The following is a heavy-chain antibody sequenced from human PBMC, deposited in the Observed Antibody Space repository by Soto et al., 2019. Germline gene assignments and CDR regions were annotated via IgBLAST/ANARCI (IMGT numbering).Heavy chain of an antibody. CDR2: INGGSGNT. Sequence: GASLKVSCKASGYTFTTYTINWVRQAPGQRLEWMGWINGGSGNTKYSQKFQGRVTITRDTSASTVYMELSSLRYEDTAEYYCAGPRRYCSSTSCYFPLDYWGQGTQVTVSS. V-gene: IGHV1-3*01. CDR1: GYTFTTYT. J-gene: IGHJ4*02. D-gene: IGHD2-2*01. CDR3: AGPRRYCSSTSCYFPLDY.